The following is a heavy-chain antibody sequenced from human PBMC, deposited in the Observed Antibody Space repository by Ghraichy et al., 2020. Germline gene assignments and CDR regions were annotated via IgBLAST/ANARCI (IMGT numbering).Heavy chain of an antibody. J-gene: IGHJ3*02. CDR2: INHSGST. V-gene: IGHV4-34*01. CDR1: GGSFSGDY. Sequence: SETLSLTCAVYGGSFSGDYWSWIRQPPGKGLEWIGEINHSGSTNYNPSLKSRVTISVDTSKNQFSLKLSSVTAADTAVYYCASQYYDFWGGYYKAFDIWGQGTMVTVSS. D-gene: IGHD3-3*01. CDR3: ASQYYDFWGGYYKAFDI.